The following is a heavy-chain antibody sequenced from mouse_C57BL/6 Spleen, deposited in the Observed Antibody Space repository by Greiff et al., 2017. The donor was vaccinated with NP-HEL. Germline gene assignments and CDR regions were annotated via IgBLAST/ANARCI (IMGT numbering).Heavy chain of an antibody. CDR3: ARRRDYYGSSPHWYFDV. V-gene: IGHV1-64*01. D-gene: IGHD1-1*01. J-gene: IGHJ1*03. CDR2: IHPNSGST. CDR1: GYTFTSYW. Sequence: VQLQQSGAELVKPGASVKLSCKASGYTFTSYWMHWVKQRPGQGLEWIGMIHPNSGSTNYNEKFKSKATLTVDKSSSTAYMQLSSLTSEDSAVYYCARRRDYYGSSPHWYFDVWGTGTTVTVSS.